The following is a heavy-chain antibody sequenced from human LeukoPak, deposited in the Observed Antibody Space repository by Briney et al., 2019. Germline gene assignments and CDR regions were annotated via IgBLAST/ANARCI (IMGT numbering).Heavy chain of an antibody. CDR3: AKDVYCSSTSCYEKWFDP. CDR2: IWHDGSDK. Sequence: GGSLRLSCAASGFTFSSYGMYWVRQAPGKGLEWVAVIWHDGSDKYYADSVKGRFTISRDNSKNTLYLQMNSLRGEDTAVYYCAKDVYCSSTSCYEKWFDPWGQGTLVTVSS. D-gene: IGHD2-2*01. CDR1: GFTFSSYG. J-gene: IGHJ5*02. V-gene: IGHV3-33*06.